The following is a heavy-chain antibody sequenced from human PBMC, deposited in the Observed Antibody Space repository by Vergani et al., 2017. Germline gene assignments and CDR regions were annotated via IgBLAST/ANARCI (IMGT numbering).Heavy chain of an antibody. Sequence: QVQLQQWGAGLLKPSETLSLTCAVSGGSFSGYYWSWIRQPPGKGLEWIGEINHSGSTNYNPSLKSRVTISVATSKNQFSLKLSAVTAADTAVYYCARDTYQLLFHGMDVWGQGTTVTVSS. V-gene: IGHV4-34*01. CDR1: GGSFSGYY. CDR2: INHSGST. J-gene: IGHJ6*02. CDR3: ARDTYQLLFHGMDV. D-gene: IGHD2-2*01.